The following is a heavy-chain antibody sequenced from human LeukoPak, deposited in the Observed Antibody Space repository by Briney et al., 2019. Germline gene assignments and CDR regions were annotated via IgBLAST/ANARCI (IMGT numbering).Heavy chain of an antibody. J-gene: IGHJ4*02. CDR3: ARDQGYYYDSSGLDY. V-gene: IGHV1-69*06. Sequence: SVKVSCKASGGTFSSYAISWVRQAPGQGLEWMGGIIPIFGTANYAQKFQGRVTITADKSTSTAYMELSSLRSDDTAVYYCARDQGYYYDSSGLDYWGQGTLVTVSS. CDR1: GGTFSSYA. CDR2: IIPIFGTA. D-gene: IGHD3-22*01.